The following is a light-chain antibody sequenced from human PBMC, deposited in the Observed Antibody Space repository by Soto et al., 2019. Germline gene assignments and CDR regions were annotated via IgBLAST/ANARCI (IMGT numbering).Light chain of an antibody. Sequence: EIVMTQSPATLSVSPGERATLSCRASQSVSSNLAWYQQKPGQAPRLLIYGASTRATGIPARFSGSGSGTEFTLNISSLQSEDFAVYYCQQYNNWPQTFGQGTKLEI. CDR3: QQYNNWPQT. CDR1: QSVSSN. CDR2: GAS. V-gene: IGKV3-15*01. J-gene: IGKJ2*01.